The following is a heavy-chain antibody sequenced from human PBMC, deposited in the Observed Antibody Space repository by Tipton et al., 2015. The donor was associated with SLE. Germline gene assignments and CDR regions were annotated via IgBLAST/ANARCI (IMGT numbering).Heavy chain of an antibody. D-gene: IGHD2-21*02. Sequence: SLRLSCAASGFTFSDYYMSWIRQAPGKGLEWVSYISSSGSYTNLADSVKGRFTISRDNAKNSLYLQMSSLRAEDTAVYYCVKDRTYRGGDCYSAEYFQDWGQGTLVTVSS. V-gene: IGHV3-11*06. CDR1: GFTFSDYY. CDR2: ISSSGSYT. CDR3: VKDRTYRGGDCYSAEYFQD. J-gene: IGHJ1*01.